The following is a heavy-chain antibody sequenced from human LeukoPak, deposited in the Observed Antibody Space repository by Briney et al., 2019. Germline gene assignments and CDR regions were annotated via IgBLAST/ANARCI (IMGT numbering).Heavy chain of an antibody. D-gene: IGHD3-22*01. V-gene: IGHV3-23*01. J-gene: IGHJ4*02. CDR1: GFTFSSYA. Sequence: GGSLRLSCAASGFTFSSYAMSWVRQAPGKGLEWVSAISGSGGSTYYADSVKGRFTISRDNSKNTLYLQMNSLRAEDTAVYYCAKDKAVYYYDSSGYYADYWGQGTLVTVSS. CDR2: ISGSGGST. CDR3: AKDKAVYYYDSSGYYADY.